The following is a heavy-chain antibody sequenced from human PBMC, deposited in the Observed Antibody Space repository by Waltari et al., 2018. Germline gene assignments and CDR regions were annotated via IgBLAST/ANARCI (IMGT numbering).Heavy chain of an antibody. V-gene: IGHV4-38-2*01. CDR2: IYHSGST. J-gene: IGHJ4*02. CDR3: ASRIQLWLWLDY. D-gene: IGHD5-18*01. Sequence: QVQLQESGPGLVKPSETLSLTCAVSGYSISSGYYWGWIRQPPGKGLDGIGSIYHSGSTYYNPSLKRRVTISVDTSKNQFSLKLSSVTAADTAVYYCASRIQLWLWLDYWGQGTLVTVSS. CDR1: GYSISSGYY.